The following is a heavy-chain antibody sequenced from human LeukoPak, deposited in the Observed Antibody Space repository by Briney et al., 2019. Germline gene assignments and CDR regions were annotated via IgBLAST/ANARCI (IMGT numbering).Heavy chain of an antibody. J-gene: IGHJ4*02. Sequence: ETLSLTCTVPGGSISSYYWSWIRQPPGKGLEWVANIKQDGSEKYYVDSVKGRFTISRDNAKNSLYLQMNSLRAEDTAVYYCASGSIAVAGYYFDYWGQGTLVTVSS. D-gene: IGHD6-19*01. CDR3: ASGSIAVAGYYFDY. CDR2: IKQDGSEK. CDR1: GGSISSYY. V-gene: IGHV3-7*01.